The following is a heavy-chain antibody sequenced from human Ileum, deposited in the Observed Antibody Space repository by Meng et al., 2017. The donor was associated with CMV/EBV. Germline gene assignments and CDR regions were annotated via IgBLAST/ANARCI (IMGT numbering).Heavy chain of an antibody. Sequence: GFIFSSYAMHWVRQAPGKGLEWVAVVSYDGNNEYYADSVKGRFTISRDNSKNTLYLQMNSLRIEDTAVHYCARDLDRRTVAGTNPGYWGQGTLVTVSS. CDR1: GFIFSSYA. V-gene: IGHV3-30-3*01. D-gene: IGHD6-19*01. CDR2: VSYDGNNE. J-gene: IGHJ4*02. CDR3: ARDLDRRTVAGTNPGY.